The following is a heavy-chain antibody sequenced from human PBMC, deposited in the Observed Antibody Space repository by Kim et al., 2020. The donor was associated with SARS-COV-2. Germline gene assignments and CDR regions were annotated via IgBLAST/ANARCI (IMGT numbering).Heavy chain of an antibody. CDR2: ISYDGSNK. CDR3: AKESGSGRYYAWIYYYCGMDV. Sequence: GGSLRLSCAASGFTFSSYGMHWVRQAPGKGLEWVAVISYDGSNKYYADSVKGRFTISRDNSKNTLYLQMNSLRAEDTAVYYCAKESGSGRYYAWIYYYCGMDVWGQGTTVTVSS. J-gene: IGHJ6*02. CDR1: GFTFSSYG. D-gene: IGHD3-10*01. V-gene: IGHV3-30*18.